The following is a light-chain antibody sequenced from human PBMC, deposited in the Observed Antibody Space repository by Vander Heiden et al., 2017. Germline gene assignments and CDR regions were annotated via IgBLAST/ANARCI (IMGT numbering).Light chain of an antibody. V-gene: IGLV2-8*01. CDR3: SSYAGSNNFGV. CDR2: DVS. Sequence: QSALTQPPSASGSPGQSVAISCTGTSSDVGGYNYVSWYQQHPGKAPKLMIYDVSKRPSGVPDRFSGSKSGNTAAMTVSVLQAEDEADYYCSSYAGSNNFGVFGGGTKLTVL. CDR1: SSDVGGYNY. J-gene: IGLJ3*02.